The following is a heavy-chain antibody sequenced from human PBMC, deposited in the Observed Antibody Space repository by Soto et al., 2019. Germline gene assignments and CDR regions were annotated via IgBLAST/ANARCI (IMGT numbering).Heavy chain of an antibody. Sequence: GASVKVSCKASGYTFTSYGISWVRQAPGQGLEWMGWISAYNGNTNYAQKLQGRVTMTTDTSTSTAYMELRSLRSDDTAVYYCARGLRTLNRYSSSSPSRDAFDIWGQGTMVTVSS. D-gene: IGHD6-6*01. J-gene: IGHJ3*02. CDR2: ISAYNGNT. CDR3: ARGLRTLNRYSSSSPSRDAFDI. V-gene: IGHV1-18*01. CDR1: GYTFTSYG.